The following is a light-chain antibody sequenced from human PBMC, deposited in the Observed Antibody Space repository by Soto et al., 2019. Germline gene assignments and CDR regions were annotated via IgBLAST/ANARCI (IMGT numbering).Light chain of an antibody. J-gene: IGLJ1*01. CDR3: CSFAGRSTYV. Sequence: QSALTQPASVSGSPGQSVTISCTGTSSDVGNYNFVSWYQQHPGKAPKLIIYEATKRPSGVSIRFSGSKSGNTASLTISGLQTEDEADYYCCSFAGRSTYVFGTGTKLTVL. V-gene: IGLV2-23*01. CDR1: SSDVGNYNF. CDR2: EAT.